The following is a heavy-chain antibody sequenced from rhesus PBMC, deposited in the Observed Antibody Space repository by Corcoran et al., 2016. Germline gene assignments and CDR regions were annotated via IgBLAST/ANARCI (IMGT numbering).Heavy chain of an antibody. CDR3: ARVDSGYSIDFDY. V-gene: IGHV4-122*02. Sequence: QVQLQESGPGLVKPSETLSLTCAVSGGSISSGYYHWSWIRQPPGKGLGWIGYSTVSGSTSYNPSLKSRVTISRDTSKSQFSLKLSSVTAADTAVYYCARVDSGYSIDFDYWGQGVLVTVSS. CDR1: GGSISSGYYH. CDR2: STVSGST. J-gene: IGHJ4*01. D-gene: IGHD5-24*01.